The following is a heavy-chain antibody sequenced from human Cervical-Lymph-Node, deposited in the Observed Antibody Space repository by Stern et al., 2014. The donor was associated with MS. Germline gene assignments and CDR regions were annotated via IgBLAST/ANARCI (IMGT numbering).Heavy chain of an antibody. CDR1: GFTFSSYW. Sequence: EMQLVESGGGLVQPGGSLRLSCAASGFTFSSYWMHWVRQAPGKGLVWVSRINSDGSSRSYADSVKGRFTISRDNAKNTLYLQMNSLRAEDTAIYYCAKLPPSFYDSSYWGQGTLVTVSS. D-gene: IGHD3-22*01. CDR3: AKLPPSFYDSSY. CDR2: INSDGSSR. V-gene: IGHV3-74*02. J-gene: IGHJ4*02.